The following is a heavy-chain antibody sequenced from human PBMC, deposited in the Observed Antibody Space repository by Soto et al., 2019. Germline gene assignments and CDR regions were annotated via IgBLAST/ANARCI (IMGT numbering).Heavy chain of an antibody. CDR2: IIPIFGTA. CDR3: ARERGPRYYYGSPKYYYYGMDV. CDR1: GGTFSRYA. V-gene: IGHV1-69*06. J-gene: IGHJ6*02. D-gene: IGHD3-10*01. Sequence: QVQLVQSGAEVKKPGSSVKVSCKASGGTFSRYAISWVRQAPGQGLEWMGGIIPIFGTANYAQKFQGRVTITADKSTSTAYMELSSLRSEDTAVYYCARERGPRYYYGSPKYYYYGMDVWGQGTTVTVSS.